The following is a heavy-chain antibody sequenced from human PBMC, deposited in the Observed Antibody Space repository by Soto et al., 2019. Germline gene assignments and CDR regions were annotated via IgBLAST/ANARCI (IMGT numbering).Heavy chain of an antibody. Sequence: ASVKVSCKASGYTFTSYGISWVRQAPGQGFEWMGWISAYNGNTNYAQKLQGRVTMTTDTSTSTAYMELRSLRSDDTAVYYCARSMFYSDGSNYSPFEYWGQGTLVTVSS. CDR3: ARSMFYSDGSNYSPFEY. D-gene: IGHD3-22*01. CDR2: ISAYNGNT. V-gene: IGHV1-18*01. J-gene: IGHJ4*02. CDR1: GYTFTSYG.